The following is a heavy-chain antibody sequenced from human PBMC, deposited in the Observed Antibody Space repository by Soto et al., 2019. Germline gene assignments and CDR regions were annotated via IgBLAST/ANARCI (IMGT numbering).Heavy chain of an antibody. CDR1: GFILSSYA. Sequence: PGGSLRLSCAASGFILSSYAMHWVRQAPGKELEWVTLTLHDESISYYTESVKGRFTISRDMSKNTLYLQMNSLRPEDTAIYYCAKEPIYFGPGSSLSYYYYGLDVWGQGTTVIGSS. D-gene: IGHD3-10*01. V-gene: IGHV3-30*18. CDR3: AKEPIYFGPGSSLSYYYYGLDV. J-gene: IGHJ6*02. CDR2: TLHDESIS.